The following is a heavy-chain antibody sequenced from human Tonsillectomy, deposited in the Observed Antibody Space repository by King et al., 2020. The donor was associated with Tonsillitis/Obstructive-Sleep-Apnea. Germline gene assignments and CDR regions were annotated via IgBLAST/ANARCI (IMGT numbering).Heavy chain of an antibody. CDR1: GGSFSGYY. J-gene: IGHJ6*03. V-gene: IGHV4-34*01. D-gene: IGHD4-11*01. CDR3: ARGLTTGLVEYYYYYMDV. CDR2: INHSGST. Sequence: VQLQQWGAGRLKPSETLSLTCAVYGGSFSGYYWRWIRQPPGKGLEWIGEINHSGSTNYNPFLKSRVTISVYTSKNQFSLKLSAVTAADTAVYYCARGLTTGLVEYYYYYMDVWGKGTTVTVSS.